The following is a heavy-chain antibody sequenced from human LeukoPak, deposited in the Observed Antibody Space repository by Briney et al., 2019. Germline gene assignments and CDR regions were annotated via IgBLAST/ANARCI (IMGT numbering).Heavy chain of an antibody. V-gene: IGHV3-15*01. CDR3: TTDLPLRRSGPSDRSFDY. CDR2: IKSKTDGGTT. D-gene: IGHD4-17*01. J-gene: IGHJ4*02. CDR1: GFTFSNAW. Sequence: GGSLRLSCAASGFTFSNAWMSWVRQAPGKGLEWVGRIKSKTDGGTTDYAAPVKGRFTISRDDSKNTLYLQMNSLKTEDTAVYYCTTDLPLRRSGPSDRSFDYWGQGTLVTVSS.